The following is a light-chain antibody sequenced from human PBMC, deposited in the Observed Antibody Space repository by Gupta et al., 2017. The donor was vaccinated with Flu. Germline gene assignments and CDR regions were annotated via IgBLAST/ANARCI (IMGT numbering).Light chain of an antibody. CDR3: QSADNSGTYVL. Sequence: SDELTQPPSVSVSPGQTATITCSGDTLSTQYSYWYQQKPGQAPVLVIFKDTERPSGIPERFSGSNSGTTVTLTISGVRAEDEAAYYCQSADNSGTYVLFSGGTKLTV. CDR2: KDT. CDR1: TLSTQY. V-gene: IGLV3-25*03. J-gene: IGLJ2*01.